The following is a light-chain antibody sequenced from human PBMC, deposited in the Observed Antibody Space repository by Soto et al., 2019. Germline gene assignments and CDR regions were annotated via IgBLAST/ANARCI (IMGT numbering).Light chain of an antibody. V-gene: IGLV3-21*02. J-gene: IGLJ1*01. CDR3: QVWDSSSDHYV. CDR2: DDT. Sequence: SYELTQPPSVSVAPGQTASIACGGNNIGSKTVHWYQQRPGQAPVLVVYDDTDRPSGIPERFSGSNSGNAATLTISRVEAGDEADYYCQVWDSSSDHYVFGTGTKVTVL. CDR1: NIGSKT.